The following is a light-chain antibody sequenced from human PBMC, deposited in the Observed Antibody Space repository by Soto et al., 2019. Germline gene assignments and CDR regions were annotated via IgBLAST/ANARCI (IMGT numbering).Light chain of an antibody. V-gene: IGKV3-11*01. Sequence: EIVLTQSPATLSLSPGERATLSCRASQSVSSYLAWYQQKPGQAPRLLIYDASNRATGIPARFSGSGSGTDCTLTICSLEPEDFAVYYCQQRSNWPRWTFGQGTKVEIK. CDR3: QQRSNWPRWT. CDR1: QSVSSY. CDR2: DAS. J-gene: IGKJ1*01.